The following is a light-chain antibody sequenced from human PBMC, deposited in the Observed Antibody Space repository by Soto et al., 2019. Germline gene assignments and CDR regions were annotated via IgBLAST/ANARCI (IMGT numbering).Light chain of an antibody. J-gene: IGKJ1*01. Sequence: DIQMTQSPSSLSASVGDRVTITCRASQSISSYLNWYQQKPGKAPKLLIYAASSLQSGVPSRFSGSGSGTDFTLTIGSLQPEDFATYYCQQSYSTPATFGQGTKVEIK. CDR3: QQSYSTPAT. CDR2: AAS. CDR1: QSISSY. V-gene: IGKV1-39*01.